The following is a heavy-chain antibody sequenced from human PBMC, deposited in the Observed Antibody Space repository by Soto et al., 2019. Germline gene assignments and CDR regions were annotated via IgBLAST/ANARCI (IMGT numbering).Heavy chain of an antibody. J-gene: IGHJ4*02. CDR1: GGTLSSYA. D-gene: IGHD3-3*01. Sequence: SVKVSCKASGGTLSSYAISWVRQAPGQGLEWMGGIIPIFGTANYAQKFQGRVTITADESTSTAYMELSSLRSEDTAVYYCARDLFPALYDFWSGYLGYWGQGTLVTVSS. CDR3: ARDLFPALYDFWSGYLGY. V-gene: IGHV1-69*13. CDR2: IIPIFGTA.